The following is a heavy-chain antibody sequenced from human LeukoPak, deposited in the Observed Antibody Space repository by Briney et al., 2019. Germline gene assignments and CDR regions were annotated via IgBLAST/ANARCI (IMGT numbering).Heavy chain of an antibody. Sequence: GESLKISCEGSGYTFTSYWIAWVRQMPGKGLEWMGIIYPGDSDTRYSPSFQGQVTISADKSISTAYLQWSSLKASDTAMYYCARRSSVAASETFDYWGQGTLVTVSS. V-gene: IGHV5-51*01. CDR3: ARRSSVAASETFDY. J-gene: IGHJ4*02. D-gene: IGHD2-15*01. CDR1: GYTFTSYW. CDR2: IYPGDSDT.